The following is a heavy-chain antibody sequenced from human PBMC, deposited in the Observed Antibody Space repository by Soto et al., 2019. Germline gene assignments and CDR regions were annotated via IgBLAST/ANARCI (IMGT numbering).Heavy chain of an antibody. CDR2: ISSSGSTI. CDR1: GFTFSSYE. CDR3: AREGMVRGVIILPYYYYGMDV. V-gene: IGHV3-48*03. Sequence: AGGSLRLSCGASGFTFSSYEMNWVRQAPGKGLEWVSYISSSGSTIYYADSVKGRFTISRDNAKNSLYLQMNSLRAEDTAVYYCAREGMVRGVIILPYYYYGMDVWGQGTTVTVSS. D-gene: IGHD3-10*01. J-gene: IGHJ6*02.